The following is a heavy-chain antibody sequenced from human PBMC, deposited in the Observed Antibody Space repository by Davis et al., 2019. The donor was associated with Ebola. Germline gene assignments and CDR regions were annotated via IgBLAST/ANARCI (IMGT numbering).Heavy chain of an antibody. J-gene: IGHJ6*02. Sequence: GESLKISCAASGFIFHNEWMTWVRQAPGKGLEWVAEITADGSEKYYMDSVRGRFTISRDNAKNSVYLQMSSLRVEDTAVYYCATLSFVWGQGTTVTVS. D-gene: IGHD1-26*01. CDR1: GFIFHNEW. CDR2: ITADGSEK. CDR3: ATLSFV. V-gene: IGHV3-7*01.